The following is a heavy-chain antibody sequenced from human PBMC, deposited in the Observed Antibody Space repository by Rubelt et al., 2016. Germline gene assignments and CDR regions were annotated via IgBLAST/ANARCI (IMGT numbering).Heavy chain of an antibody. Sequence: GKGLEWVGRIKSKTDGGTTDYAAPVKGRFTISRDDSKNTLYLQMNSLRAEDTAVYYCAKDGLGAMVRGVTLSRGYFDYWGQGTLVTVSS. CDR3: AKDGLGAMVRGVTLSRGYFDY. J-gene: IGHJ4*02. CDR2: IKSKTDGGTT. V-gene: IGHV3-15*01. D-gene: IGHD3-10*01.